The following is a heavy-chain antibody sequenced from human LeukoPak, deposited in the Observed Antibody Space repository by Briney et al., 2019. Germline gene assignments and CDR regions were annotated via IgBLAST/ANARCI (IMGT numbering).Heavy chain of an antibody. J-gene: IGHJ4*02. Sequence: SVKVSCKASGGTFRSYAISWVRQAPGQGLEWMGGIIPMFGTANYAQKFQGRVTITTEESTSTAYMELSSLGSEDTAMYYCARVFARGGEISGSYYYYWGQGTLVTVSS. D-gene: IGHD1-26*01. CDR2: IIPMFGTA. CDR3: ARVFARGGEISGSYYYY. V-gene: IGHV1-69*05. CDR1: GGTFRSYA.